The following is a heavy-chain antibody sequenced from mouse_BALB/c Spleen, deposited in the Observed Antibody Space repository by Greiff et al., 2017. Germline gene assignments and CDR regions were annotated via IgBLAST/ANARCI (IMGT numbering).Heavy chain of an antibody. Sequence: VQLQQSGAELAKPGASVKMSCKASGYTFTSYWMHWVKQRPGQGLEWIGYINPSTGYTEYNQKFKDKATLTADKSSSTAYMQLSSLTSEDSAVYYCARTTVRAMDYWGQGTSVTVSS. CDR1: GYTFTSYW. D-gene: IGHD1-1*01. V-gene: IGHV1-7*01. CDR2: INPSTGYT. CDR3: ARTTVRAMDY. J-gene: IGHJ4*01.